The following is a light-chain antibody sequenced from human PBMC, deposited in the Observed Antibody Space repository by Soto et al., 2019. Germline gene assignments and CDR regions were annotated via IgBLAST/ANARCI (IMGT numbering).Light chain of an antibody. Sequence: EIVLTQSPGTLSLSPGERATLSCRTSQSVSNTYLAWYQQKPGQAPRLLIYHASSRATGIPGRFSGSGSGTDFTLTIRRLEPEDFAVYYCQQYCTSPPVYAFGQGTKLEI. CDR2: HAS. J-gene: IGKJ2*01. V-gene: IGKV3-20*01. CDR1: QSVSNTY. CDR3: QQYCTSPPVYA.